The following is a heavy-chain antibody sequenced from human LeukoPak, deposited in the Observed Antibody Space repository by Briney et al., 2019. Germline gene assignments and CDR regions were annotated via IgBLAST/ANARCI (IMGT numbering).Heavy chain of an antibody. CDR2: MNPNSGNT. D-gene: IGHD6-19*01. Sequence: ASVKVSCKASGYTFTSYDINWVRQATGQGLEWMGWMNPNSGNTGYAQKFQGRVTITRNTSISTAYMELSSLRSEDTAVYYCASSGWYPTRGYYYYMDAWGKGTTVTVSS. V-gene: IGHV1-8*03. CDR1: GYTFTSYD. CDR3: ASSGWYPTRGYYYYMDA. J-gene: IGHJ6*03.